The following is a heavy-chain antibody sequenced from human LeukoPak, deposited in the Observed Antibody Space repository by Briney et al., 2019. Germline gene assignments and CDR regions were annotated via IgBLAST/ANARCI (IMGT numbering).Heavy chain of an antibody. CDR2: ISAYNGNT. V-gene: IGHV1-18*01. CDR1: GYTFITYG. D-gene: IGHD3-9*01. Sequence: ASVKVSCKASGYTFITYGLSWVRQAPGQGLEWMGWISAYNGNTNYAQKLQGRVTMTTDTSTSTAYMELRSLRSDDTAVYYCARGEYILTGYYTPGYFDYWGQGTLVTVSS. CDR3: ARGEYILTGYYTPGYFDY. J-gene: IGHJ4*02.